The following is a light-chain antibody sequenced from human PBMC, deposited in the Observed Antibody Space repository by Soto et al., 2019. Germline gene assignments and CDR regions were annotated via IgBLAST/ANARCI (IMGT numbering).Light chain of an antibody. Sequence: EIVMTQSPATLSVSPGERATLSCMASQSVSSNLAWYQQKPGQAPRLLIYGASTRATGIPARFSGSGSGTEFTLTISSLQSEDFAVYYCQQYNNWPRTCGQGTKVEIK. V-gene: IGKV3-15*01. J-gene: IGKJ1*01. CDR3: QQYNNWPRT. CDR2: GAS. CDR1: QSVSSN.